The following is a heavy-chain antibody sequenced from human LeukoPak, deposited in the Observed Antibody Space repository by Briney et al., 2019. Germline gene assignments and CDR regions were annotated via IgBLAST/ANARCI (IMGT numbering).Heavy chain of an antibody. D-gene: IGHD3-9*01. Sequence: SETLSLTCTVSGGSISSGGHYWSWIRQPPGEGLEWIGYIYHSGSPYYNPSLKSRVTISVDTSKNQFSLKLSSVTAADTAVYYCARQDILTGYHGGGMDVWGQGTTVTVSS. V-gene: IGHV4-30-2*01. CDR3: ARQDILTGYHGGGMDV. CDR2: IYHSGSP. CDR1: GGSISSGGHY. J-gene: IGHJ6*02.